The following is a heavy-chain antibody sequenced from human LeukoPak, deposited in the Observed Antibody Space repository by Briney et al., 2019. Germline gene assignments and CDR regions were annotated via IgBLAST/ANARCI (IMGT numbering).Heavy chain of an antibody. V-gene: IGHV3-30*02. D-gene: IGHD6-19*01. J-gene: IGHJ4*02. Sequence: GGSLRLSCAASGFTFNSYGMHWVRQAPGKGLDWVAFIRYDGSIKHYADSVKGRFTISRDNSKNTVSLQMNCLRPEDTAVYYCGKGSSTSGCPDYWGQGTLVTVSS. CDR2: IRYDGSIK. CDR1: GFTFNSYG. CDR3: GKGSSTSGCPDY.